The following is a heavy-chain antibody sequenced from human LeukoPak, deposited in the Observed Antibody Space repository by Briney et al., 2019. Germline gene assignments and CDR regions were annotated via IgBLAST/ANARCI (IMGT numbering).Heavy chain of an antibody. V-gene: IGHV3-48*01. CDR3: AKPQGSYHFDY. Sequence: PGGSLRLSCAASGFTFSSYSMNWVRQAPGKGLEWVSYISSSSSTIYYADSVKGRFTISRDNAKNSLYLQMNSLRAEDTAVYYCAKPQGSYHFDYWGQGTLVTVSS. CDR2: ISSSSSTI. J-gene: IGHJ4*02. CDR1: GFTFSSYS.